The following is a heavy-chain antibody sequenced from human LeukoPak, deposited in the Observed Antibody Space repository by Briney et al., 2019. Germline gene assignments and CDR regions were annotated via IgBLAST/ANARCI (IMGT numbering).Heavy chain of an antibody. CDR3: ARGYYDSSGYYPFDY. V-gene: IGHV4-38-2*02. CDR1: GYSISSGYY. D-gene: IGHD3-22*01. Sequence: KSSETLSLTCTVSGYSISSGYYWGWIRQPPGKGLEWIGSIYHSGSTYYNPSLKSRVTISVDTSKNQFSLKLSSVTTADTAVYYCARGYYDSSGYYPFDYWGQGTLVTVSS. J-gene: IGHJ4*02. CDR2: IYHSGST.